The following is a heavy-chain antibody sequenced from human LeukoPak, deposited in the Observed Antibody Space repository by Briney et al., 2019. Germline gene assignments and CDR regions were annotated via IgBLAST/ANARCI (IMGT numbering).Heavy chain of an antibody. J-gene: IGHJ4*02. CDR1: GFAFSTYH. CDR2: ISDGGYNT. CDR3: ARDRISGTDY. D-gene: IGHD1-20*01. V-gene: IGHV3-23*01. Sequence: GGSLRLSCSGSGFAFSTYHMSWVRQAPGKGLEWVSAISDGGYNTYDADSVRGRFTISRDNSKNTLSLLMNSLRAEDTARYYCARDRISGTDYWGQGTRVAVSS.